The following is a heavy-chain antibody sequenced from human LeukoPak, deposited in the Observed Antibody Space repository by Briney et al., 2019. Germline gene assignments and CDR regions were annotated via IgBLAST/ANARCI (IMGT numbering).Heavy chain of an antibody. Sequence: SETPSLTCTVSGGSISSYYWSWIRQPAGKGLEWIGRIYTSGSTNYNPSLKSRVTMSVDTSKNQFSLKLSSVTAADTAVYYCARGLRRYSSSWYGPNWFDPWGQGTLVTVSS. CDR2: IYTSGST. J-gene: IGHJ5*02. V-gene: IGHV4-4*07. D-gene: IGHD6-13*01. CDR1: GGSISSYY. CDR3: ARGLRRYSSSWYGPNWFDP.